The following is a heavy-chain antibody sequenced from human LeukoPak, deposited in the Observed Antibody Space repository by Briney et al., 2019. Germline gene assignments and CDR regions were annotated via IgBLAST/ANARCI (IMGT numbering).Heavy chain of an antibody. D-gene: IGHD1-26*01. V-gene: IGHV3-48*01. CDR3: ARMNPGFKWELRDY. CDR1: GFTFSSYT. J-gene: IGHJ4*02. Sequence: GGSLRLSCAASGFTFSSYTMNWLRQAPGKGLECVSYINSRGSTISYADSVKGRFTISRDNAKNSLYLQMNSLRAEDTAVYYCARMNPGFKWELRDYWGQGTLVTVSS. CDR2: INSRGSTI.